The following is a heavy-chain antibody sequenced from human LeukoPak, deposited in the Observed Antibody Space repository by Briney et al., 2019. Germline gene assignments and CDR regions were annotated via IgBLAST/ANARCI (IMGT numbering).Heavy chain of an antibody. V-gene: IGHV1-18*01. J-gene: IGHJ5*02. CDR1: GYTFTSYG. CDR3: ASQMKGVAAPIWWFDP. CDR2: ISVYNGNT. D-gene: IGHD6-13*01. Sequence: ASVKVSCKASGYTFTSYGISWVRQAPGQGLEWMGWISVYNGNTNYAQKFQGRVTMTTDTSTSTAYMELRSLRSDDTAVYYCASQMKGVAAPIWWFDPWGQGTLVTVSS.